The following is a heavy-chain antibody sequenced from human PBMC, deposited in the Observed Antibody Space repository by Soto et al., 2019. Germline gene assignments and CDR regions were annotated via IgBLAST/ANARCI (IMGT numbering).Heavy chain of an antibody. Sequence: PGGSLRLSCAASGFTFSNAWMSWVRQAPGKGLEWVGRIKSKTDGGTTDYAAPVKGRFTISRDDSKNTLYLQMNSLKTEDTAVYYCTTAKAVDYGDPIDYWGQGTLVTVSS. J-gene: IGHJ4*02. CDR1: GFTFSNAW. D-gene: IGHD4-17*01. V-gene: IGHV3-15*01. CDR2: IKSKTDGGTT. CDR3: TTAKAVDYGDPIDY.